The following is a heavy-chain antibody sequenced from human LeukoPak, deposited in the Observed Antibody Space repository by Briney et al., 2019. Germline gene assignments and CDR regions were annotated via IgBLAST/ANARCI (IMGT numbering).Heavy chain of an antibody. CDR1: AFTFSRYW. J-gene: IGHJ4*02. Sequence: GGSLRLSCAASAFTFSRYWTTWVRQAPGKGLEWVANINEDGSEKYYLDSVRGRFTISRDNAKNSLYLQMDSLRAEDTAVYYCARLFVYGSGAEAFDYWGQGALVTVSS. D-gene: IGHD3-10*01. V-gene: IGHV3-7*01. CDR3: ARLFVYGSGAEAFDY. CDR2: INEDGSEK.